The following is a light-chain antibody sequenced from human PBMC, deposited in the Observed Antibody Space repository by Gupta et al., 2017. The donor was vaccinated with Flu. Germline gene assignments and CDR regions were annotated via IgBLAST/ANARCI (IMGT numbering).Light chain of an antibody. CDR3: GTWDNSLSAVV. Sequence: QSVLTQPPSVSAAPGQKVTFSCSGSSSNIGINYVSWYQQLPGTAPKLLIYDNDQRPSGIPDRFSGSKAGTSATLGITGLQTGDEAVYDGGTWDNSLSAVVCGGGTKLAV. J-gene: IGLJ2*01. V-gene: IGLV1-51*01. CDR2: DND. CDR1: SSNIGINY.